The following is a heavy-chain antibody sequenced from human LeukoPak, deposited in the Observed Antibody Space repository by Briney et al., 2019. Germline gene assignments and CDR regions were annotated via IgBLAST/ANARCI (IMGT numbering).Heavy chain of an antibody. D-gene: IGHD3-10*01. CDR1: GFTFSSYW. CDR3: ARDKGPISYYYGSGSYLDV. V-gene: IGHV3-7*01. J-gene: IGHJ6*04. Sequence: PGGSLRLSCAASGFTFSSYWMSWVRQAPGKGLEWVANIKQDGSEKYYVDSVKGRFTISRDNAKNSLYLQMNSLRAEDTAVYYCARDKGPISYYYGSGSYLDVWGKGTTVTISS. CDR2: IKQDGSEK.